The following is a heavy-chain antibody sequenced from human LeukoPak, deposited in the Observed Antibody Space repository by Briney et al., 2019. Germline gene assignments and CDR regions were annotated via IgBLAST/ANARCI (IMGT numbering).Heavy chain of an antibody. J-gene: IGHJ4*02. CDR3: TREGTAALY. CDR2: IYRDGTT. V-gene: IGHV4-38-2*02. D-gene: IGHD2-21*02. CDR1: GFSITGGYY. Sequence: PSETLSLTCGVSGFSITGGYYWGWVRQPPGKGLEWIGNIYRDGTTYYAPSLKSRVTISINASKNHFFLSLTSVTAADTAVYYCTREGTAALYWGQGSLVFVSS.